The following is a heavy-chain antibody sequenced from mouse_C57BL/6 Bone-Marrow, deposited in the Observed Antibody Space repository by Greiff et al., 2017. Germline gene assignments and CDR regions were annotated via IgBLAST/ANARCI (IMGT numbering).Heavy chain of an antibody. CDR1: GYTFTDYY. CDR2: IHPNSGST. V-gene: IGHV1-77*01. Sequence: QVQLKQSGPELVKPGASVKISCKASGYTFTDYYINWVKQRPGQGLEWIGMIHPNSGSTNYNEKFKSKATLTVDKSSSTAYMQLSSLTSEDSAVYYGARSVNYCDSAWFAYWGQGALVTVSA. D-gene: IGHD1-1*01. J-gene: IGHJ3*01. CDR3: ARSVNYCDSAWFAY.